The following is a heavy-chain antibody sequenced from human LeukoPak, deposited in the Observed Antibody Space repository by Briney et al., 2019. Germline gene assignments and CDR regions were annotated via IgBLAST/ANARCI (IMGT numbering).Heavy chain of an antibody. CDR1: GGSISSGDYY. Sequence: PSQTLSLTCSVSGGSISSGDYYWSWIRQPPGKGLEWIGYIYYSGSTYYNPSLKSRVTISVDTSKNQFSLKLSSVTAADTAVYYCARVWYYDFWSGYGRHWFDPWGQGTLVTVSS. J-gene: IGHJ5*02. CDR3: ARVWYYDFWSGYGRHWFDP. D-gene: IGHD3-3*01. CDR2: IYYSGST. V-gene: IGHV4-30-4*08.